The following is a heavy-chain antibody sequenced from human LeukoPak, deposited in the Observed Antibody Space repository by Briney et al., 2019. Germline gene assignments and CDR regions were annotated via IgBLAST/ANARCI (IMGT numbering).Heavy chain of an antibody. CDR3: ARENSGSYREFDY. D-gene: IGHD1-26*01. CDR2: SYYSGST. Sequence: PSETLSLTCTVSGGSISSSSYYWGWIRQPPGKGLEWIGSSYYSGSTHYNPSLKSRVTISVDTSKNQFSLKLSSVTAADTAVYYCARENSGSYREFDYWGQGTLVTVSS. J-gene: IGHJ4*02. CDR1: GGSISSSSYY. V-gene: IGHV4-39*07.